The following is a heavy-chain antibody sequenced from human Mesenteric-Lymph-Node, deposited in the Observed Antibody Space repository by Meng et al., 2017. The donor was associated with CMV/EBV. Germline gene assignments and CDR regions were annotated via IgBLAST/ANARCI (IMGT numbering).Heavy chain of an antibody. CDR2: ITSRSSTV. CDR1: GFSFSHYT. J-gene: IGHJ6*02. CDR3: ARDLPAAIGVYYAVDV. D-gene: IGHD2-2*01. V-gene: IGHV3-48*04. Sequence: GGSLRLSCSASGFSFSHYTMNWIRQAPGKGLEWVSYITSRSSTVYYADAVKGRFTISRDDAKNSLYLQMNSLRVEDTAVYYCARDLPAAIGVYYAVDVWGQGTTVTVSS.